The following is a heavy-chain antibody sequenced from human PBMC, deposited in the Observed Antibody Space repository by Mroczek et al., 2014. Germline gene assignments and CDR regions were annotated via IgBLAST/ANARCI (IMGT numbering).Heavy chain of an antibody. CDR2: VYYSGNT. CDR1: GGSIISGGHY. D-gene: IGHD2-2*01. CDR3: ARHGNIVVVSTASAFDI. Sequence: QVQLQESGPGLVKPSETLSLTCTVSGGSIISGGHYWGWIRQPPGKGLEWIGSVYYSGNTYYNPSLKSRVTISVDTSKNQFSLKLSSVTAADTAAYYCARHGNIVVVSTASAFDIWGPRDNGHRLL. J-gene: IGHJ3*02. V-gene: IGHV4-39*01.